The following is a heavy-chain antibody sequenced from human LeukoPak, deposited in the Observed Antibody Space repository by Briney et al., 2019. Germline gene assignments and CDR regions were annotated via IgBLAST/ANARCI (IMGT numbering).Heavy chain of an antibody. CDR2: IRYDGSEK. V-gene: IGHV3-30*02. CDR1: GFTFSCYD. J-gene: IGHJ4*02. D-gene: IGHD3-22*01. Sequence: PGGSLRLSCAASGFTFSCYDMLWVRQAPGKGLEWVAFIRYDGSEKYHADSVKGRFTISRDNAKNSLYLQMNSLRAEDTAVYYCARVGISGYLDWGQGTLVTVSS. CDR3: ARVGISGYLD.